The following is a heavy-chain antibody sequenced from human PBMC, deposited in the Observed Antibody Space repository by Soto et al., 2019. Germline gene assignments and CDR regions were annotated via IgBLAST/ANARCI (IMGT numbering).Heavy chain of an antibody. CDR3: AREYYYGSGSYYNFGMDV. Sequence: ASVKVACKASCYTFTSYGISWVRQAPGQGLEWMGWISAYNGNTNYAQKLQGRVTMTTDTSTSTAYMELRSLRSDDTAVYYCAREYYYGSGSYYNFGMDVWGQGTTVTVSS. D-gene: IGHD3-10*01. V-gene: IGHV1-18*01. CDR2: ISAYNGNT. J-gene: IGHJ6*02. CDR1: CYTFTSYG.